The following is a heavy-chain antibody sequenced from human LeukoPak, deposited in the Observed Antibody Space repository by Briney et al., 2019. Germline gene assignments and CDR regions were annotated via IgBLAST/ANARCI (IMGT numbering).Heavy chain of an antibody. CDR1: GGSISSYY. CDR2: IHTSGGT. Sequence: PSETLSLTCTVSGGSISSYYWSWIRQPAGKGLEWIGRIHTSGGTNYNPSLKSRVTMSVDTSKNQFSLKLSSVTAADTAVYFCARGPYSYDSSGAFDIWGQGTMVTVSS. CDR3: ARGPYSYDSSGAFDI. J-gene: IGHJ3*02. V-gene: IGHV4-4*07. D-gene: IGHD3-22*01.